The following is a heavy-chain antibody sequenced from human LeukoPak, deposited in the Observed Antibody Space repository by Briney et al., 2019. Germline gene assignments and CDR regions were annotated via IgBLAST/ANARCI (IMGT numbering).Heavy chain of an antibody. CDR1: GGSFSGYY. J-gene: IGHJ6*02. V-gene: IGHV3-30*18. D-gene: IGHD3-9*01. CDR3: AKGAPILTGPKSYDYYGLDV. CDR2: TSYDGSNK. Sequence: LSLTCAVYGGSFSGYYWSWIRQPPGKGLEWVAVTSYDGSNKYYADSVKGRFTISRDNSKNTLYLQMNSLRAEDTAVYFCAKGAPILTGPKSYDYYGLDVWGQGTTVTVSS.